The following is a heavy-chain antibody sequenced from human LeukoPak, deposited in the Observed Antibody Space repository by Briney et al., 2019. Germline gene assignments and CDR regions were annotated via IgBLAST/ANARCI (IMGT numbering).Heavy chain of an antibody. CDR1: GFTFSSFA. J-gene: IGHJ4*02. V-gene: IGHV3-23*01. Sequence: GGSLRLSCAASGFTFSSFAMNWVRQAPGKGLEWVSGISGSGGSTYYADSVKGRFNISRDNSKNTLYLQMNSLRAEDTAVYYCAKDARAAAGMADYWGQGTLVSASS. CDR2: ISGSGGST. D-gene: IGHD6-13*01. CDR3: AKDARAAAGMADY.